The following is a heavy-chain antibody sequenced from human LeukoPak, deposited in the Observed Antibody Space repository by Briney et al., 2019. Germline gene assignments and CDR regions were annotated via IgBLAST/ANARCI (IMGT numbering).Heavy chain of an antibody. Sequence: PGGSLRLSCAASGFTFSSYAMSWVRQAPGKGVEWVSAISGSGGSTYYADSVRGRFTISRDNSKNMLYLQMNSLRAEDTAVYYCAKSLSGSYRDAFDIWGQGTMVTVSS. V-gene: IGHV3-23*01. D-gene: IGHD1-26*01. CDR3: AKSLSGSYRDAFDI. CDR2: ISGSGGST. CDR1: GFTFSSYA. J-gene: IGHJ3*02.